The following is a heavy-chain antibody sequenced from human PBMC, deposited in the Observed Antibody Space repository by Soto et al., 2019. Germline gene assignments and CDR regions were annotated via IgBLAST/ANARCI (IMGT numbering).Heavy chain of an antibody. J-gene: IGHJ3*01. CDR2: SSGTDASP. CDR1: GFSFSNYA. D-gene: IGHD3-10*01. Sequence: EVQLLESGGGLVQPGGSLRLSCAASGFSFSNYAVAWVRQAPGKGLEWVSVSSGTDASPHYADSVKGRLTISRDKSKNPLYLQLNSLRAEDTAVYYCAKDPSAYGLGMGAYDVWGQGTMVTVSS. V-gene: IGHV3-23*01. CDR3: AKDPSAYGLGMGAYDV.